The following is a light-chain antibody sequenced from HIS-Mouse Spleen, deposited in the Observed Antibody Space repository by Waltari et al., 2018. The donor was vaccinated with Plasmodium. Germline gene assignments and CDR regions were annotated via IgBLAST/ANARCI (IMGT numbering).Light chain of an antibody. CDR2: DAS. CDR1: QGISSA. J-gene: IGKJ4*01. Sequence: ALQLTQSPSSLSASVGARVTITCRASQGISSALAWYQQHPGKAPKLLIYDASSLESGVPSRFSGSGSGTDFTLTISSLQPEDFATYYCQQFNSYPLTFGGGTKVEIK. CDR3: QQFNSYPLT. V-gene: IGKV1-13*02.